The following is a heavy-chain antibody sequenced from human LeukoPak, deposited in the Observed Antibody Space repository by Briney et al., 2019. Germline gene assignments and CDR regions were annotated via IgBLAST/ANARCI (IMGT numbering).Heavy chain of an antibody. D-gene: IGHD7-27*01. CDR2: MSSSGRTI. Sequence: PGGSRKLSCAASGFTFSSYEMNWVRQAPGKGLEWVSYMSSSGRTIYYADSVKGRFTISRDNPKNSLYLQMNSLRAEDTAVYYCARQTGPHAFDIWGQGTTFTVSS. CDR1: GFTFSSYE. J-gene: IGHJ3*02. CDR3: ARQTGPHAFDI. V-gene: IGHV3-48*03.